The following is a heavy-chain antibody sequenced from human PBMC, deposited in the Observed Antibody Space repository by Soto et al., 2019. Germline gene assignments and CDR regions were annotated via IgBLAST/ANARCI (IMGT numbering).Heavy chain of an antibody. J-gene: IGHJ6*02. CDR1: GFTFSSYS. CDR2: ISSSSTI. CDR3: ARDPYYDILTGYPRLYYYGMDV. Sequence: GGSLRLSCAASGFTFSSYSMNWVRQAPGKGLEWVSYISSSSTIYYADSVKGRFTISRDNAKNSLYLQMNSLRDEDTAVYYCARDPYYDILTGYPRLYYYGMDVWGQGTTVTISS. D-gene: IGHD3-9*01. V-gene: IGHV3-48*02.